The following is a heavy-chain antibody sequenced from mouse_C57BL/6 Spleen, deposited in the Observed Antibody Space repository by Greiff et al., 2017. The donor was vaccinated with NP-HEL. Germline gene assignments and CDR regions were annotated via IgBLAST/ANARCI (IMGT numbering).Heavy chain of an antibody. J-gene: IGHJ2*01. Sequence: QVQLQQSGAELVRPGTSVKVSCKASGYAFTNYLIEWVKQRPGQGLEWIGVINPGSGGTNYNEKFKGKATLTADKSSSPAYMQLSSLTSEDSAVYFCARSDGGYYFDYWGQGTTLTVSS. CDR1: GYAFTNYL. V-gene: IGHV1-54*01. CDR2: INPGSGGT. CDR3: ARSDGGYYFDY.